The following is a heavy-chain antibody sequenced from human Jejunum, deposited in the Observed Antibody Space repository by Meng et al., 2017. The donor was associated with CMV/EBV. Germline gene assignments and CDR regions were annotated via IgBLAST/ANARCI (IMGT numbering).Heavy chain of an antibody. J-gene: IGHJ4*02. D-gene: IGHD3-16*01. CDR2: INPDSGST. Sequence: SCKASGYTFTGYYLHWVRQAPGQGLEWMGRINPDSGSTNYAQRFQDRVSLTTDTSISTAYMELDWLRSDDSALYYCARDWGKGGLDYWGQGTLVT. V-gene: IGHV1-2*06. CDR3: ARDWGKGGLDY. CDR1: GYTFTGYY.